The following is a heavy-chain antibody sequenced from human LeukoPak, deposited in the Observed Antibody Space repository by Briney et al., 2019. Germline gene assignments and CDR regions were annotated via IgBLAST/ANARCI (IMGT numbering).Heavy chain of an antibody. J-gene: IGHJ5*02. CDR2: VHYSGTT. CDR3: ATTAGTGATQT. CDR1: GVSISSYY. Sequence: SETLSLTCTVSGVSISSYYWSWIRQPPGKGLEWIGYVHYSGTTNYNPSLKGRLTVSVDTSNNQISLRLTSVTAADTAVYYCATTAGTGATQTWGQGTLVTVSS. V-gene: IGHV4-59*01. D-gene: IGHD1-26*01.